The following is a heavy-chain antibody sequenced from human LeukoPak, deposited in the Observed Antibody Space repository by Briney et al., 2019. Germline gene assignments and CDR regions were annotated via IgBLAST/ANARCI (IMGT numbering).Heavy chain of an antibody. D-gene: IGHD3-9*01. CDR2: ITGSGDTT. CDR3: AKWGDYDILTGYYVSDF. Sequence: GASLRLSCAASGFIFRNYAMSWVRQAPGKGLEWVSAITGSGDTTYYAHSVEGRFTITRDNSKNTLYVEMNTLRAEDTAVYYCAKWGDYDILTGYYVSDFWGQGTLVTVSS. V-gene: IGHV3-23*01. CDR1: GFIFRNYA. J-gene: IGHJ4*02.